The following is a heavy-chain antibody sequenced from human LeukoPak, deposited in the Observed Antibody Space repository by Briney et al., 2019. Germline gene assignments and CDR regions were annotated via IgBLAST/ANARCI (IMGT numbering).Heavy chain of an antibody. Sequence: SVQFSCKASGGAFTSYGITWVRRATGPGLEWMGGIVPISGTANYAQRFQARVTISTDESTSTAYMELSSLTSEDTAVYYGASASRHGYNTFDYWDQGTLVTVSS. CDR2: IVPISGTA. CDR1: GGAFTSYG. J-gene: IGHJ4*02. CDR3: ASASRHGYNTFDY. D-gene: IGHD5-24*01. V-gene: IGHV1-69*05.